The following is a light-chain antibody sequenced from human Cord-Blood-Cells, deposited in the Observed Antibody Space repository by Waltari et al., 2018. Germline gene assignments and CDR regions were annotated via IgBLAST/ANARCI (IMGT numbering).Light chain of an antibody. CDR3: QQYDNLPLF. Sequence: DIQMTQSPSSLSASVGDRVTITCQASQDISNYLNWYQQKPGKAPKLLIYDASNLETGVPSMFSGSGSETDFTFTISSLQPEDIATYYCQQYDNLPLFFGPGTKVDIK. V-gene: IGKV1-33*01. CDR2: DAS. J-gene: IGKJ3*01. CDR1: QDISNY.